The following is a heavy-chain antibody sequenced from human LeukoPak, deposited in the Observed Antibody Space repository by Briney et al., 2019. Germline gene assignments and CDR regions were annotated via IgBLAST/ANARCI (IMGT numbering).Heavy chain of an antibody. D-gene: IGHD1-26*01. Sequence: PSETLSLTCTVSGCSIRTDGSYWAWIRQPPGKGLEWIGSIYIDGITHYNSSLQSRVTLSIHTSKNQFSLKLTSVTAADTAVFYCARLFTRAWEYRYGMDVWGQGTAVTVSS. CDR1: GCSIRTDGSY. V-gene: IGHV4-39*01. CDR3: ARLFTRAWEYRYGMDV. J-gene: IGHJ6*02. CDR2: IYIDGIT.